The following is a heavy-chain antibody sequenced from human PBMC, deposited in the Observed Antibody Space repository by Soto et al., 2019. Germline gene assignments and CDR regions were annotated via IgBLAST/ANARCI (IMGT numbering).Heavy chain of an antibody. CDR3: ARVLHGGWHYLVY. CDR1: AFTFSSYA. Sequence: QVQLVESGGGVVQSGRSLRLSCAASAFTFSSYAMHWVRQAPGKGLEWVAVISYDGTNEYYADSVKGRFSISRDNSKHMLYLQMNSLRTEDTVVYYCARVLHGGWHYLVYWGQGTLVTVSS. D-gene: IGHD6-19*01. CDR2: ISYDGTNE. J-gene: IGHJ4*02. V-gene: IGHV3-30-3*01.